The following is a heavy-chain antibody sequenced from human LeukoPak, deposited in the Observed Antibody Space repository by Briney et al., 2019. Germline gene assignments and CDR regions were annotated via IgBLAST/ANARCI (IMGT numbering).Heavy chain of an antibody. D-gene: IGHD6-6*01. CDR2: IIPILGIA. CDR1: GGTFSSYA. V-gene: IGHV1-69*04. CDR3: ARDPSSSGLRSGSDFDY. Sequence: GASVKVSCKASGGTFSSYAISWVRQAPGQGLEWMGRIIPILGIANYAQKLQGRVTMTTDTSTSTAYMELRSLRSDDTAVYYCARDPSSSGLRSGSDFDYWGQGTLVTVSS. J-gene: IGHJ4*02.